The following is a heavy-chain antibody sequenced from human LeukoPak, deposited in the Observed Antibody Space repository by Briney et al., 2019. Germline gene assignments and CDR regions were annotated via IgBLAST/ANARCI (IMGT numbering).Heavy chain of an antibody. CDR2: IYSGGST. CDR3: ARDRLEYDYDSSGYYDAFDI. D-gene: IGHD3-22*01. J-gene: IGHJ3*02. CDR1: GCTVSSNY. V-gene: IGHV3-66*01. Sequence: GGSLRLSCAASGCTVSSNYMSWVRQAPGKGLEWVSIIYSGGSTYYADSVKGRFTISRDNSKNTLYLQMNSLSAEDMAMYYCARDRLEYDYDSSGYYDAFDIWGQGTMVTVSS.